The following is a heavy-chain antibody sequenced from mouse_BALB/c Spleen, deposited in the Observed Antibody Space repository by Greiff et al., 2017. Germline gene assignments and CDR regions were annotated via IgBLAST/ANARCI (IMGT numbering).Heavy chain of an antibody. D-gene: IGHD2-1*01. CDR3: ARDPYGNYVGWFAD. J-gene: IGHJ3*01. CDR1: GFTFCDYY. Sequence: EVQRVESGGGLVKPGGPLKLSCAASGFTFCDYYMYWVRQTPEKRLEWVANISDGGSYTYYPDSVKGRFTISRDNAKNNLYLQMSSLKSEDTAMYYCARDPYGNYVGWFADWGQGTLVTVSA. CDR2: ISDGGSYT. V-gene: IGHV5-4*02.